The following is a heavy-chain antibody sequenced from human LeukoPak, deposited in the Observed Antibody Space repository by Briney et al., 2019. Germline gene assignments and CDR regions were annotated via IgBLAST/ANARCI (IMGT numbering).Heavy chain of an antibody. V-gene: IGHV4-34*01. D-gene: IGHD1-1*01. Sequence: SETLSLTCAVYGGSFSGYYWSWIRQPPGKGLEWIGEINHSGSTNYNPSLKSRVTISVDTSKNQFSLKLSSVTAADTAVYYCARHWILGQLDYFDYWGQGTLVTVSS. CDR2: INHSGST. CDR3: ARHWILGQLDYFDY. CDR1: GGSFSGYY. J-gene: IGHJ4*02.